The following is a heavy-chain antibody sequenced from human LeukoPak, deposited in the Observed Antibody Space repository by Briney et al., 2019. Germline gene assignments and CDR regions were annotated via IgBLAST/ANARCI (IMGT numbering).Heavy chain of an antibody. CDR2: INHSGST. CDR3: ARGETMFDP. CDR1: GGSLSGYY. Sequence: SETLSLTCAVYGGSLSGYYWSWIRQPPGKGLEWIGEINHSGSTNYNPSLKSRVTISVGTSKNQFSLKLSSVTAADTAVYYCARGETMFDPWGQGTLVTVSS. V-gene: IGHV4-34*01. J-gene: IGHJ5*02. D-gene: IGHD3-3*01.